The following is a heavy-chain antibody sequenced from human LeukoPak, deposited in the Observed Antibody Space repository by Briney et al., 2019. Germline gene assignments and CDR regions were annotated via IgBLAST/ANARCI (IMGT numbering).Heavy chain of an antibody. V-gene: IGHV3-7*01. J-gene: IGHJ6*03. CDR3: AKLDPSSSWYKGDYYYYMDV. Sequence: GGSLRLSCAASGFTFSSYWMSWVRQAPGKGLEWVANIKQDGSEKYYVDSVKGRFTISRDNAKNSLYLQMNSLRAEDTAVYYSAKLDPSSSWYKGDYYYYMDVWGKRATVTVSS. CDR2: IKQDGSEK. CDR1: GFTFSSYW. D-gene: IGHD6-13*01.